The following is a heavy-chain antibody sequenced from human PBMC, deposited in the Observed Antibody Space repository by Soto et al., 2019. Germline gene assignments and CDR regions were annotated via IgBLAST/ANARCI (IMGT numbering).Heavy chain of an antibody. CDR1: GFTFSSYG. J-gene: IGHJ5*02. CDR3: AKDGYDSSGYRAGGFDP. Sequence: VQLVESGGGLVKPGGSLRLSCAASGFTFSSYGMHWVRQAPGKGLEWVAVISYDGSNKYYADSVKGRFTISRDNSKNTLYLQMNSLRAEDTAVYYCAKDGYDSSGYRAGGFDPWGQGTLVTVSS. V-gene: IGHV3-30*18. CDR2: ISYDGSNK. D-gene: IGHD3-22*01.